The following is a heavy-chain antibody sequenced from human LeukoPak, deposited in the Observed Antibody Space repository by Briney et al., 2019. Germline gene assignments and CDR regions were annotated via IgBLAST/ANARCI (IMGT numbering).Heavy chain of an antibody. CDR3: ARAASYGTRRYYYYYYMDV. J-gene: IGHJ6*03. V-gene: IGHV3-30*04. D-gene: IGHD5-18*01. CDR1: GFTFSSYA. CDR2: ISYDGSNK. Sequence: GGSLRLSCAASGFTFSSYAMHWVRQAPGKGLEWVAVISYDGSNKYYADSVKGRFTISRDNSKNTLYLQMNSLRAEDTAVYYCARAASYGTRRYYYYYYMDVWGKGTTVTVSS.